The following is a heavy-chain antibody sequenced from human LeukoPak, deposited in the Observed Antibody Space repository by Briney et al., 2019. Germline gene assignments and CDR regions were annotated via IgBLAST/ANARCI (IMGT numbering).Heavy chain of an antibody. D-gene: IGHD3-22*01. V-gene: IGHV3-23*01. CDR2: ISGSGGST. J-gene: IGHJ4*02. CDR1: GFTFSSYA. Sequence: SGGSLRLSCAASGFTFSSYAMSWVRQAPGKGLEWVSAISGSGGSTYYADSVKGRFTISRDNSKNTLYLQMNSLRAEDTALYYCARDYYDSSGYRTTDYFDYWGQGTLVTVSS. CDR3: ARDYYDSSGYRTTDYFDY.